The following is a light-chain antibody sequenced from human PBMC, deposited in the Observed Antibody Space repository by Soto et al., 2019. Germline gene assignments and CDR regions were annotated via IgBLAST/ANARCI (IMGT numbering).Light chain of an antibody. CDR1: RTVSRN. V-gene: IGKV3-11*01. J-gene: IGKJ4*01. CDR2: DAS. CDR3: QQRTNLLT. Sequence: EVALSQSPATLSVSPGERATLSCRASRTVSRNLAWYQQRPGQAPRLLIYDASNRATGIPARFSGSGSGTDFTLTISSLEPEDFAVYYCQQRTNLLTFGGGTKVDIK.